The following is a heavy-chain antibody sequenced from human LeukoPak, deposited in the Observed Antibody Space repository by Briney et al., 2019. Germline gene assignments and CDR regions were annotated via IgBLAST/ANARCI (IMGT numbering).Heavy chain of an antibody. D-gene: IGHD3-10*01. CDR3: ARGPPNMVRGVTLYCYYGMAV. CDR1: RGSPFGYY. J-gene: IGHJ6*02. CDR2: IYHSGGA. V-gene: IGHV4-34*01. Sequence: SETLSLTSAVYRGSPFGYYWSWICQPLRGGVEWMWEIYHSGGADYNTIFKNRFTISVYTSKNQFSLELSSVTAADTAVYYCARGPPNMVRGVTLYCYYGMAVWGQGTTVTVSS.